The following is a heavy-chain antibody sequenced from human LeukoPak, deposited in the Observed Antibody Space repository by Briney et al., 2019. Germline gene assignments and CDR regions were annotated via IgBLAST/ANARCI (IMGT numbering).Heavy chain of an antibody. D-gene: IGHD1-1*01. J-gene: IGHJ5*02. CDR2: ISSSGSYI. CDR1: VFTFSSYS. V-gene: IGHV3-21*01. Sequence: PGGSLRLSCAASVFTFSSYSMNWVRQAPGKGLECVSSISSSGSYIYYADSVKGRFSSSRDNAKKSLFLQMNSLRAEDTAVYYCARVLEASTFDPWGQGALVTVSS. CDR3: ARVLEASTFDP.